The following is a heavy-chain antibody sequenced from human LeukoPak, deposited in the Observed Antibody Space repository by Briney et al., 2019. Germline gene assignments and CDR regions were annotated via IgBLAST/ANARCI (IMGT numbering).Heavy chain of an antibody. CDR2: LYHSGSN. V-gene: IGHV4-38-2*02. Sequence: PSETLSLTCAVSGYSLSSGYNWGWIRQPPGKGLEWIGSLYHSGSNYYNPSLKSRVPMSVDTSKKQFSLKVTSVTAADTAVYYCARDYGTYFDYWGQGTLVTVSS. CDR1: GYSLSSGYN. D-gene: IGHD4-17*01. J-gene: IGHJ4*02. CDR3: ARDYGTYFDY.